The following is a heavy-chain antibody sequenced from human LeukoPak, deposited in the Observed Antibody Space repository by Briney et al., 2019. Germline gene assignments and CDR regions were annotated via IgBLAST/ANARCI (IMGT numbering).Heavy chain of an antibody. Sequence: SETLSLTCSVSGGSISSYYWSWIRQPAGKGLEWIGRIDTSGNTNYKPSLKSRVTMSVDTSKNQFSLKLSSVTAADTAVYYCARPVGGWLRSVYWFDPWGQGTLVTVSS. CDR2: IDTSGNT. V-gene: IGHV4-4*07. CDR3: ARPVGGWLRSVYWFDP. CDR1: GGSISSYY. D-gene: IGHD5-12*01. J-gene: IGHJ5*02.